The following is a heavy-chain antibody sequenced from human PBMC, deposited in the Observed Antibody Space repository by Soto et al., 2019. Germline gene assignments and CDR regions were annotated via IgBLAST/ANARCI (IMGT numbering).Heavy chain of an antibody. CDR1: GFTFSSYG. CDR2: IWYDGSNK. D-gene: IGHD6-6*01. Sequence: QVQLVESGGGVVQPGRSLRLSCAASGFTFSSYGMHWVRQAPGKGLEWVAVIWYDGSNKYYADSVKGRFTISRDNSKNTLYLQMNSLRAEDTAVYYCAREIEYSRYSWFDPWGQGTQVTVSS. V-gene: IGHV3-33*01. CDR3: AREIEYSRYSWFDP. J-gene: IGHJ5*02.